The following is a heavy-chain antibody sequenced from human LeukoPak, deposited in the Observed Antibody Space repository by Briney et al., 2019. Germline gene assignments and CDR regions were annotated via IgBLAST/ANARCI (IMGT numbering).Heavy chain of an antibody. J-gene: IGHJ4*02. V-gene: IGHV3-30*03. CDR2: ISYDGSNK. D-gene: IGHD2-2*01. CDR1: GFTFNTIG. CDR3: ATQRRYCSSTSCYGGPPPFDY. Sequence: PGRSLRLSCAASGFTFNTIGMHWVRQAPGKGLEWVAVISYDGSNKYYADSVKGRFTISRDNSKNTLYLQMNSLRAEDTAVYYCATQRRYCSSTSCYGGPPPFDYWGQGTLVTVSS.